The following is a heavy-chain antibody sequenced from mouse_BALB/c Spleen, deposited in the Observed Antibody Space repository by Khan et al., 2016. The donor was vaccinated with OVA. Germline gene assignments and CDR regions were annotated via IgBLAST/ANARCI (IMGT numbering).Heavy chain of an antibody. V-gene: IGHV5-4*02. CDR3: VRGYYGDPFAY. D-gene: IGHD2-13*01. J-gene: IGHJ3*01. CDR1: GFTFSDYY. Sequence: EVELVESGGGLVKPGGSLTLSCAASGFTFSDYYMYWVRQTPEKRLEWVATISDGGSYTYYPDSVKGRFTSSRDDAENNLYLHMSSLKSDDTAMYHCVRGYYGDPFAYWGQGTLVTVSA. CDR2: ISDGGSYT.